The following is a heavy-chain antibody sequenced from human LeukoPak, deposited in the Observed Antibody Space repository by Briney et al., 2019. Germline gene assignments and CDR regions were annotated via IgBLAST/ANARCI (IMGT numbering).Heavy chain of an antibody. CDR3: AIAHDYGVAGGYFDY. Sequence: ASVNVSCKASGGTFSSYAISWVRQAPGQGLEWMGWINPNSGGTNYAQKFQGWVTMTRDTSISTAYMELSRLRSDDTAVYYCAIAHDYGVAGGYFDYWGQGTLVTVSS. J-gene: IGHJ4*02. V-gene: IGHV1-2*04. D-gene: IGHD4-17*01. CDR1: GGTFSSYA. CDR2: INPNSGGT.